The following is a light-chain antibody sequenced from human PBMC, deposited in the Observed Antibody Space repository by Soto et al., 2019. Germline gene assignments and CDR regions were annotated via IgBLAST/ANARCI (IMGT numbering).Light chain of an antibody. CDR2: GAS. Sequence: AQSRVTVSLSPEELASLSSRASQSISNYLAWYQQKPGQAPRLLIYGASTRATGIPARFSGSGSGRQFTLTCSRLQSEDSAVYYCQQYNHWPEAFGQGTKVDIK. V-gene: IGKV3-15*01. CDR3: QQYNHWPEA. CDR1: QSISNY. J-gene: IGKJ1*01.